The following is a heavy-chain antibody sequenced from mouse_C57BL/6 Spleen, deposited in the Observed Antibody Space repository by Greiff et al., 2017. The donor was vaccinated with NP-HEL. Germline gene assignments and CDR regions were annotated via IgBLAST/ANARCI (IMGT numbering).Heavy chain of an antibody. Sequence: EVKVVESGGGLVKPGGSLKLSCAASGFTFSDYGMHWVRQAPEKGLEWVAYISSGSSTIYYADTVKGRFTISRDNAKNTLFLQMTSLRSEDTAMYYCARGALLPFDYWGQGTTLTVSS. CDR1: GFTFSDYG. CDR3: ARGALLPFDY. V-gene: IGHV5-17*01. J-gene: IGHJ2*01. D-gene: IGHD1-1*01. CDR2: ISSGSSTI.